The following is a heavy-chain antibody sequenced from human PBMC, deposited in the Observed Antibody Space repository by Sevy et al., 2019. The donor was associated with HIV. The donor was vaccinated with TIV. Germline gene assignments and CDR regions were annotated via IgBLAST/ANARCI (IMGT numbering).Heavy chain of an antibody. V-gene: IGHV3-30*02. CDR3: ARDRKVLLVVYAIPFDAFDI. D-gene: IGHD2-8*02. CDR1: GFTFSNHA. J-gene: IGHJ3*02. CDR2: IRNDGSHE. Sequence: GGSLRLSCTASGFTFSNHAMHWVPQGPGKGPEGVAFIRNDGSHEYLADSGKGRFTISRDNSKNTLYLQMNSLRPEDTAVYYCARDRKVLLVVYAIPFDAFDIWGQGTMVTVSS.